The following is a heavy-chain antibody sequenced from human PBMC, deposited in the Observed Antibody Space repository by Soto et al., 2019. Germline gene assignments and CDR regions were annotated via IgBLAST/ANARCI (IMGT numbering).Heavy chain of an antibody. D-gene: IGHD6-19*01. Sequence: QVQLVESGGGVVQPGRSLRLSCAASGFTFSSYGMHWVRQAPGKGLEWVAVISYDGSNKYYADSVKGRFTISRDNSKNTLYLQMNSPRAEETAVYYCAEDLGYSSGWYHNCPDAFDIWGQGTMVTVSS. CDR1: GFTFSSYG. CDR2: ISYDGSNK. CDR3: AEDLGYSSGWYHNCPDAFDI. J-gene: IGHJ3*02. V-gene: IGHV3-30*18.